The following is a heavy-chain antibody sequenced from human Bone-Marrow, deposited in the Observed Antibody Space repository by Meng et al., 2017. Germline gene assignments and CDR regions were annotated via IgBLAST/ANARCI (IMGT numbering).Heavy chain of an antibody. D-gene: IGHD3-22*01. CDR1: GFTVSSNY. J-gene: IGHJ3*02. CDR2: IYSGGST. Sequence: GESLKISCAASGFTVSSNYMSWVRQAPGKGLEWVSVIYSGGSTYYADSVKGRFTISRDNSKNTLYLQMNSLRAEDTAVYYCARIIYDSLAFDIWGQGTMVTVSS. CDR3: ARIIYDSLAFDI. V-gene: IGHV3-66*02.